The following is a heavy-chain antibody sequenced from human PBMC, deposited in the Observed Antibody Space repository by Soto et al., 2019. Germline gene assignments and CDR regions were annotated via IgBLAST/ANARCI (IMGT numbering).Heavy chain of an antibody. CDR3: ARSAPPLDY. Sequence: SAKFSCNASRYTFTCYAMHWVRQAPGQRLEWMGWINAGNGNTKYSQKFQGRVTITRDTSASTAYMELSSLRSEDTAVYYCARSAPPLDYWGQGTLVTVSS. J-gene: IGHJ4*02. CDR2: INAGNGNT. V-gene: IGHV1-3*01. CDR1: RYTFTCYA.